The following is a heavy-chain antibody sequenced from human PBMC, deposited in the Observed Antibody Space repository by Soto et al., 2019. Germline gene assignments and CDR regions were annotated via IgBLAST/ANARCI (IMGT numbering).Heavy chain of an antibody. D-gene: IGHD5-12*01. CDR1: GLTVSGKKY. CDR3: ETWYLRENAYDI. V-gene: IGHV3-53*01. J-gene: IGHJ3*02. CDR2: VYDLDGT. Sequence: DVQLVESGGGLIQPGGSLRLSCVASGLTVSGKKYMAWVRQAPGKGPEWVSGVYDLDGTYYADSVRGRFTTSIDSSRTTVYLQMLDLRPEDTALYFCETWYLRENAYDIWGQGTMVTVSS.